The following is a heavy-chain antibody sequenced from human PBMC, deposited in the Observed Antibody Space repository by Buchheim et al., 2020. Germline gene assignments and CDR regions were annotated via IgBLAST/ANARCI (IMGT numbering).Heavy chain of an antibody. CDR3: ARDGVVVVPAADYFDY. D-gene: IGHD2-2*01. Sequence: EVQLVESGGGLVQPGGSLRLSCAASGFTFSSDWMSWVRQAPGKGLEWVANIKQDGSEKYYVDSVKGRFTISRDNAKNSLYLQMNSLRAEDTAVYYCARDGVVVVPAADYFDYWGQGTL. J-gene: IGHJ4*02. CDR2: IKQDGSEK. V-gene: IGHV3-7*01. CDR1: GFTFSSDW.